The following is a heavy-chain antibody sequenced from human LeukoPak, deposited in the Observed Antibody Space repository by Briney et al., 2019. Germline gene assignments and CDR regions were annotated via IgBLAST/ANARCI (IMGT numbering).Heavy chain of an antibody. D-gene: IGHD3-9*01. Sequence: ASVKVSCKASGYTFTDYYMHWVRQAPGQGLEWMGWISAYNGNTNYAQKLQGRVTVTTDTSTSTAHIAPPRLRSGDSAVYYCAGDTRWLATRFDPWGQGTLVTVSS. CDR3: AGDTRWLATRFDP. CDR2: ISAYNGNT. J-gene: IGHJ5*02. CDR1: GYTFTDYY. V-gene: IGHV1-18*04.